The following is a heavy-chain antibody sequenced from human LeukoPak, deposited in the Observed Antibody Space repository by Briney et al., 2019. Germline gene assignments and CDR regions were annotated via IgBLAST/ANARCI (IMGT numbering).Heavy chain of an antibody. CDR2: INSDESTT. V-gene: IGHV3-74*01. CDR3: ARDRENPWLDTARVYFDY. D-gene: IGHD5-18*01. Sequence: PGGPLRLSCAASGFTFSNYWMHWVRHAPGKGLVWVSRINSDESTTTYADSAKGRFTISRDNSKNTLYLQMNSLRAEDTAVYYCARDRENPWLDTARVYFDYWGQGTLVTVSS. CDR1: GFTFSNYW. J-gene: IGHJ4*02.